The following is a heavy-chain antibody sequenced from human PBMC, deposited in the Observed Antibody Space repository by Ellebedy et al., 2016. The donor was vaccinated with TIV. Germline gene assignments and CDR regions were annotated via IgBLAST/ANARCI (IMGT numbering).Heavy chain of an antibody. CDR1: GFTFSTYW. D-gene: IGHD3/OR15-3a*01. CDR3: GRDMIS. Sequence: GESLKISCAASGFTFSTYWMHWVRQAPGKGLMWVSRINTDGSSTGYADSVKGRFTISRDNAKNTLYLQMSSLRADDTAVYYCGRDMISWGQGTLVIVSS. V-gene: IGHV3-74*01. J-gene: IGHJ5*02. CDR2: INTDGSST.